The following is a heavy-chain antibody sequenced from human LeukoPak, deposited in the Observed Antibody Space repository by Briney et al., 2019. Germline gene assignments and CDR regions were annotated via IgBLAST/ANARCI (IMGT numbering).Heavy chain of an antibody. Sequence: SVKVSCKASGGSFSSHAITWVRQARGQGLEWMGGIIPIASTINYAQKFQGRVTITADESTSTAYMELTSLRSEDTAVYYCATGGMYSYGFTSIGLDIWGQGTMVTVSS. CDR1: GGSFSSHA. CDR3: ATGGMYSYGFTSIGLDI. D-gene: IGHD5-18*01. V-gene: IGHV1-69*01. CDR2: IIPIASTI. J-gene: IGHJ3*02.